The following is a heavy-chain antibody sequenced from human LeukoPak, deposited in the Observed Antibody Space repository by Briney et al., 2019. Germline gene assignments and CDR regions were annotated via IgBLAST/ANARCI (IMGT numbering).Heavy chain of an antibody. CDR3: ARAGAYHYGAGSSLYSMDV. J-gene: IGHJ6*04. CDR1: GFTFSDYW. Sequence: SGGSLRLSCAASGFTFSDYWMSWVRQAPGKGLEWVATIKQDGSDIYCGDSVKGRFSISKDNAENSLYLQMNSLRAEDTAVYYCARAGAYHYGAGSSLYSMDVWGKGTTVTVSP. V-gene: IGHV3-7*03. D-gene: IGHD3-10*01. CDR2: IKQDGSDI.